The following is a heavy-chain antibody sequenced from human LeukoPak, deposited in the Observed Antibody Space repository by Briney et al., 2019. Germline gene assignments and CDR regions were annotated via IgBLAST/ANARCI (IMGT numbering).Heavy chain of an antibody. V-gene: IGHV3-66*01. Sequence: GGSLGLSCAASGFAVSSNYMSWVRQAPGKGLEWVSVIFSGGSTYYADSVKGRFTISRDNSENTLYLQMNSLRAEDTAVYFCARGVGFCSGGSCYAFDYWGQGTLVTVSS. CDR1: GFAVSSNY. J-gene: IGHJ4*02. CDR3: ARGVGFCSGGSCYAFDY. CDR2: IFSGGST. D-gene: IGHD2-15*01.